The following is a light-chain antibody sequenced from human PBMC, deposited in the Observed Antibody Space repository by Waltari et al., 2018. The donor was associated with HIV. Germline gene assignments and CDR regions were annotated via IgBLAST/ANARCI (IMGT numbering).Light chain of an antibody. J-gene: IGLJ2*01. CDR2: DNS. CDR3: QVWDNIGDRVV. CDR1: NTGVRS. V-gene: IGLV3-21*02. Sequence: SYELTQPPSMSVAAGQAARFTCGGHNTGVRSVHWYQKRPGQAPVLVVYDNSDRPPGTPDRFSGSNSRNTATLTISRVEAGDEAEYYCQVWDNIGDRVVFGGGTKLTVL.